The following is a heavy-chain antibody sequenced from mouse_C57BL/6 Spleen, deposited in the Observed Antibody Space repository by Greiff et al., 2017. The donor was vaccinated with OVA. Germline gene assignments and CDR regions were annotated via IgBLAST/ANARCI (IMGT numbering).Heavy chain of an antibody. Sequence: QVQLQQSGAELMKPGASVKLSCKATGYTFTGYWIEWVKQRPGHGLEWIGELLPGSGGTKYNEKFKGKATYTAETSSNTAYMQLSSLTTENSAIYYCAIKTAYYSIPYYDYWGQGTTLTVSS. CDR3: AIKTAYYSIPYYDY. CDR2: LLPGSGGT. CDR1: GYTFTGYW. J-gene: IGHJ2*01. D-gene: IGHD2-5*01. V-gene: IGHV1-9*01.